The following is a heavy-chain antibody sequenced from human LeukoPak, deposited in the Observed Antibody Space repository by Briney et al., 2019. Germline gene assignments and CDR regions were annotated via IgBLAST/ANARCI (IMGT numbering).Heavy chain of an antibody. CDR2: VFYNGAT. V-gene: IGHV4-39*07. J-gene: IGHJ4*02. D-gene: IGHD1-26*01. CDR1: GGSISSSIYY. Sequence: SETLSLTCIVSGGSISSSIYYWAWVRQPPGKGLEWIGTVFYNGATQYSPSLRSRVTISIDTSKNQFSLKLSSVTAADTAVYYCARGGRGSGSYYFDYWGQGTLVTVSS. CDR3: ARGGRGSGSYYFDY.